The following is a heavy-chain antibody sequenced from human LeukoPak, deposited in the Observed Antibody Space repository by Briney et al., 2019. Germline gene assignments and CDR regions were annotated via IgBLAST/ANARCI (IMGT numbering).Heavy chain of an antibody. V-gene: IGHV1-2*04. CDR3: ARARGYSYGYKDY. Sequence: ASVKVSCKASGYTFTGYYMHWVRQAPGQGLEWMGWIYPNSGGTNYAQKFQGWVTMTRDTSISTAYMQLSSLRSEDTAVYYCARARGYSYGYKDYWGQGTLVTVST. D-gene: IGHD5-18*01. J-gene: IGHJ4*01. CDR1: GYTFTGYY. CDR2: IYPNSGGT.